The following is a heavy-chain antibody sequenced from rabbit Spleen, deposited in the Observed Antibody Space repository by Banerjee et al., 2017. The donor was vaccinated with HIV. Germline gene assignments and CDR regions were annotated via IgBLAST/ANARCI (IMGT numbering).Heavy chain of an antibody. V-gene: IGHV1S40*01. Sequence: QSLEESGGDLVKPGASLTLTCTASGFSFSNNGFIYWVRQAPGKGLEWIACIEAGSGYTWYASGAKGRFTISKTSSTTVTLQMTSLTAADTATYFCARETSSGWGIVSFYFSLWGPGTLVTVS. D-gene: IGHD4-1*01. CDR2: IEAGSGYT. CDR1: GFSFSNNGF. CDR3: ARETSSGWGIVSFYFSL. J-gene: IGHJ4*01.